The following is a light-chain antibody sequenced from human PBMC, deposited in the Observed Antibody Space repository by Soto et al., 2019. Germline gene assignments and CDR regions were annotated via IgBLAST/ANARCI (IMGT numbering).Light chain of an antibody. CDR2: DDS. V-gene: IGLV3-21*02. Sequence: SYELTQPPSVSVAPGETARITCGRNNIGSDTVHWYQQKPGQAPVVVVYDDSERPSGTPERISGSNSGDTATLTIRRVEAGDEADYYCLVWDSIGDNYVCGSGTKVTVL. CDR1: NIGSDT. CDR3: LVWDSIGDNYV. J-gene: IGLJ1*01.